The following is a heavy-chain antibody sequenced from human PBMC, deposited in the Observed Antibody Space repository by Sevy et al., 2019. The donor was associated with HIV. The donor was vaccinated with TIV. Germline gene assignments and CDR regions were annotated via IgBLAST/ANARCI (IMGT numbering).Heavy chain of an antibody. D-gene: IGHD6-19*01. J-gene: IGHJ4*02. CDR2: IRYSGNT. CDR3: ACPKLTYISGWHYLDY. Sequence: SETLSLTCTVSGASISSSGYYWGWIRQPPGKGLEWIASIRYSGNTFYNPSLKSRVTISADTAKNQFSLKLSSVTAADTSIYYCACPKLTYISGWHYLDYWGQGTVVTVSS. V-gene: IGHV4-39*01. CDR1: GASISSSGYY.